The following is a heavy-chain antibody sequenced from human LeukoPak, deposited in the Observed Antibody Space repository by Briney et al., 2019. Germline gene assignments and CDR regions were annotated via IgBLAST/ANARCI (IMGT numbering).Heavy chain of an antibody. Sequence: GGSLRLSCAPSGFTFSSYGIHWVRQAPGKGLEWVTLMSHDGNEKYYADSVKGRFTISRDNAKNTLYLQMNSLRAEDTGVYYCAEGGVSTWYRFDSWGRETLVSVSS. CDR1: GFTFSSYG. J-gene: IGHJ4*02. D-gene: IGHD6-13*01. CDR3: AEGGVSTWYRFDS. CDR2: MSHDGNEK. V-gene: IGHV3-33*06.